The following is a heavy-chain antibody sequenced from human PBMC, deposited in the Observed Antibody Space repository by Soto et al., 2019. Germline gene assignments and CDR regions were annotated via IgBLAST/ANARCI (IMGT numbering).Heavy chain of an antibody. CDR1: GGSISSGGYY. D-gene: IGHD5-18*01. V-gene: IGHV4-31*03. J-gene: IGHJ2*01. CDR2: IYDSATT. Sequence: QVQLQESGPGLVKPSQTLSLTCTVSGGSISSGGYYWSWIRQHPGKGLEWIGYIYDSATTYYNPSPKRRVPLSVATSKSRCSLRPGSVTAADTAVYYCARVGSYGQIWYFDLWGRGTLVTVSS. CDR3: ARVGSYGQIWYFDL.